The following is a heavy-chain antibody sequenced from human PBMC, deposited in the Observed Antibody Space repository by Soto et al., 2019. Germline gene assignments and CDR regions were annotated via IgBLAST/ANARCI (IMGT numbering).Heavy chain of an antibody. CDR2: INHSGST. Sequence: SETLSLTCAVYGWSFSGYYWSWIRQPPGKGLEWIGEINHSGSTNYNPSLKSRVTISVDTSKNQFSLKLSSVTAADTAVYYCARGQGRYSGTPYYCYYMDVWGKGTTVTVSS. V-gene: IGHV4-34*01. D-gene: IGHD5-12*01. CDR1: GWSFSGYY. J-gene: IGHJ6*03. CDR3: ARGQGRYSGTPYYCYYMDV.